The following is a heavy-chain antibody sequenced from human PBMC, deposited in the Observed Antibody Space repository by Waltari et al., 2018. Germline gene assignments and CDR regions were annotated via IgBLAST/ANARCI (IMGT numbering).Heavy chain of an antibody. CDR2: IYYSGST. CDR3: AREATVTTLSLDAFDI. Sequence: QVQLQQWGAGLLKPSETLSLTCTVYGGSISSHYWSWIRQPPGKGLEWIGYIYYSGSTNYNPSLKSRVTISVDTSKNQFSLKLSSVTAADTAVYYCAREATVTTLSLDAFDIWGQGTMVTVSS. D-gene: IGHD4-17*01. J-gene: IGHJ3*02. CDR1: GGSISSHY. V-gene: IGHV4-59*11.